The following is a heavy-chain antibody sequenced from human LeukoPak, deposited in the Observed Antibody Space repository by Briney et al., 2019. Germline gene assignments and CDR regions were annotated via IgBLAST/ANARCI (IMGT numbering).Heavy chain of an antibody. Sequence: ASVKVSCKASGYTFTGYYMHWVRQAPGQGLEWMGWINPNSGGTNYAQKFQGRVTITTDESTSTAYMELSSLRSEDTAVYYCARGTELDSSGYYYPPAFDIWGQGTMVTVSS. V-gene: IGHV1-2*02. CDR1: GYTFTGYY. D-gene: IGHD3-22*01. CDR2: INPNSGGT. CDR3: ARGTELDSSGYYYPPAFDI. J-gene: IGHJ3*02.